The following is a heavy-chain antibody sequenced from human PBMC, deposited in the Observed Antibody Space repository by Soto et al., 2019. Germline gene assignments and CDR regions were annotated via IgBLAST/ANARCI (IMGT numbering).Heavy chain of an antibody. CDR3: ARFDGSGRYFDY. Sequence: SETLSLTCTVSGASISSGSYYWSWIRQPPGKGLEWIGYIYYSGSTNYNPSLKSRVTISVDTSKNQFSLKLSSVTAADTAVYYCARFDGSGRYFDYWGQGTLVTVSS. J-gene: IGHJ4*02. D-gene: IGHD2-15*01. CDR2: IYYSGST. V-gene: IGHV4-61*01. CDR1: GASISSGSYY.